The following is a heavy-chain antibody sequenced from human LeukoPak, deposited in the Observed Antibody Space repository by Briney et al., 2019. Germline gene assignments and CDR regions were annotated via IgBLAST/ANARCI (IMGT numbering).Heavy chain of an antibody. CDR1: GYTFTGYY. Sequence: ASVKVSCKASGYTFTGYYMHWVRQAPGQGLEWMGWINPNSGGTNYAQKFQGRVTMARDTSISTAYVELSRLTSDDTAVYYCARDLMFSSSNYYYMDVWGKGTTVTVSS. J-gene: IGHJ6*03. CDR3: ARDLMFSSSNYYYMDV. D-gene: IGHD6-6*01. CDR2: INPNSGGT. V-gene: IGHV1-2*02.